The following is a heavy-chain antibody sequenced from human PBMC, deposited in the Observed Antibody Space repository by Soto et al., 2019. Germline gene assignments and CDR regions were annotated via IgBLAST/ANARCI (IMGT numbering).Heavy chain of an antibody. D-gene: IGHD2-2*01. CDR2: MNPESRNT. J-gene: IGHJ4*02. V-gene: IGHV1-8*01. CDR1: GYTFTSYD. CDR3: ARFVRHQLPTIDF. Sequence: QVQLVQSGAEVKEPGASVRVSCKASGYTFTSYDINWVRQATGQGLEWMGWMNPESRNTGYAQKFQGRVTVTRDTSMSTAYMELTSLRSEGTAVYYCARFVRHQLPTIDFWGQGTLVTVSS.